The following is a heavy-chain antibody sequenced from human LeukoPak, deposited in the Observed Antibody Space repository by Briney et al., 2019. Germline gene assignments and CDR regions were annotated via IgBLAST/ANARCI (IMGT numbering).Heavy chain of an antibody. Sequence: ASVKVSCKASGGTFSSYAISWVRQAPGQGLEWMGGIIPIFGTANYAQKFQGRVTITADKSTSTAYMELSSLRSEDTAVYYCARVISRGQGYDFWSGFDYYYYYMDVWGKGTTVTVSS. CDR3: ARVISRGQGYDFWSGFDYYYYYMDV. V-gene: IGHV1-69*06. CDR1: GGTFSSYA. D-gene: IGHD3-3*01. J-gene: IGHJ6*03. CDR2: IIPIFGTA.